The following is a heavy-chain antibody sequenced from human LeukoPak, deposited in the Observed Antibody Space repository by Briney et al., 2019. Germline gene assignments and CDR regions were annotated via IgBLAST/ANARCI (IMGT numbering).Heavy chain of an antibody. CDR1: GYTLTELS. D-gene: IGHD6-19*01. J-gene: IGHJ1*01. Sequence: ASVKVSCKVSGYTLTELSMHWVRQAPGKGLEWMGGFDPEDGETIYAQKFQGRVTMTEDTSTDTAYMELSSLRSEDTAVYYCATVVPRQSEFQHWGQGTLVTVSS. CDR2: FDPEDGET. CDR3: ATVVPRQSEFQH. V-gene: IGHV1-24*01.